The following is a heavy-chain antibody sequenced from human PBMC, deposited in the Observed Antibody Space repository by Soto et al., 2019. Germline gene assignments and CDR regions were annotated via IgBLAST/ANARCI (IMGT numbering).Heavy chain of an antibody. D-gene: IGHD6-19*01. CDR3: AKASSGWETNFDY. V-gene: IGHV3-9*01. J-gene: IGHJ4*02. CDR1: GFTFDDYA. CDR2: ISWNSGSI. Sequence: PGGSLRLSCAASGFTFDDYAMHWVRQAPGKGLEWVSGISWNSGSIGYADSVKGRFTISRDNAKNSLYLQMNSLRAEDTALYYCAKASSGWETNFDYWGQGTLVTVSS.